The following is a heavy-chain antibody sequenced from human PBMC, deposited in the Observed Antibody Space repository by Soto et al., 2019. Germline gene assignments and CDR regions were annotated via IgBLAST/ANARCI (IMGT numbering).Heavy chain of an antibody. D-gene: IGHD5-18*01. V-gene: IGHV3-33*01. Sequence: QVQLVESGGGVVQPGRPLRLSCAVSGLTFSIYGIHWVRQAPGKGLEWVALMWYDGTNKYYADSVKGRFTVTSENSRNTVYLQMDSLRAEDTAVYYCARGSGRGFNYLDYWGQGTLVTVSS. CDR2: MWYDGTNK. CDR3: ARGSGRGFNYLDY. CDR1: GLTFSIYG. J-gene: IGHJ4*02.